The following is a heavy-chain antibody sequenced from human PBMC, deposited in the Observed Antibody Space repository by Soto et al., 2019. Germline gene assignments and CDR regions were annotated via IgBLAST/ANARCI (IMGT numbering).Heavy chain of an antibody. CDR3: ARDLGLSLNNWFDP. Sequence: GASVKVSCKASGYTFTSYDINWVRQAPGQGLEWMGWISPNNGTANYAQKLQGRVTITADESTSTAYMELSSLRSEDTAVYYCARDLGLSLNNWFDPWGQGTLVTVSS. CDR2: ISPNNGTA. D-gene: IGHD2-2*01. CDR1: GYTFTSYD. V-gene: IGHV1-18*01. J-gene: IGHJ5*02.